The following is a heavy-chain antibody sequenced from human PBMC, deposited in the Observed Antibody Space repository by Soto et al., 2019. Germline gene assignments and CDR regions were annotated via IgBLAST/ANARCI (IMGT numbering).Heavy chain of an antibody. CDR3: ARVGRLAPAAMWFYYYGMDV. CDR1: GGSFSGYY. J-gene: IGHJ6*02. D-gene: IGHD2-2*01. V-gene: IGHV4-34*01. CDR2: INHSGST. Sequence: QVQLQQWGAGLLKPSETLSLTCAVYGGSFSGYYWSWIRQPPGKGLEWIGEINHSGSTNYNPSLKSRVTISVDTSKNQFSLKLSSVTAADTAVYYCARVGRLAPAAMWFYYYGMDVWGQGTTVTVSS.